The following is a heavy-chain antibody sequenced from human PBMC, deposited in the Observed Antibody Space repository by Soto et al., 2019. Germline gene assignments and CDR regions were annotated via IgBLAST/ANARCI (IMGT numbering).Heavy chain of an antibody. CDR2: IKHSGST. Sequence: QVQLQQWGAGLLKPSETLSLTCAVYGGSFSGYYWSWIRQPPGKGLEWIGEIKHSGSTNYNPSLKRRVTLSGDTSKNQFSLKLSSVTAADTAVYYCARVGGETSMVLDYWGQGTLVTVSS. CDR1: GGSFSGYY. D-gene: IGHD3-10*01. V-gene: IGHV4-34*01. CDR3: ARVGGETSMVLDY. J-gene: IGHJ4*02.